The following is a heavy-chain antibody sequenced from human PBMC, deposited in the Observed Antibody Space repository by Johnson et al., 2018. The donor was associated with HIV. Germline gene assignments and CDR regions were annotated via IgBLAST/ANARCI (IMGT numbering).Heavy chain of an antibody. V-gene: IGHV3-53*01. D-gene: IGHD7-27*01. J-gene: IGHJ3*02. CDR1: GFSISSNY. CDR3: ARDHLTGNDAFDI. Sequence: VQLVESGGGLVQPGGSLRLSCKASGFSISSNYMSWVRQPPGKGLEWVSVFYSGSNTYYADSVKGRFTISRDNSNNTLYLQMNSLRAEDTAVYYCARDHLTGNDAFDIWGQGTMVTVSS. CDR2: FYSGSNT.